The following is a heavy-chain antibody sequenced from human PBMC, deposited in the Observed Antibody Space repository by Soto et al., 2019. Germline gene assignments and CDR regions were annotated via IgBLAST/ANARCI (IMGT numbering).Heavy chain of an antibody. V-gene: IGHV3-20*01. CDR3: ARELGVVVAAPPRWFDR. CDR1: GFTFDDYG. J-gene: IGHJ5*02. D-gene: IGHD2-15*01. Sequence: EVQLVESGGGVVRPGGSLRLSCAASGFTFDDYGMSWVRQAPGKGLEWVSGIIWNGGSTCYADSVKGRFTISRDNSKNSLYLEMNNRMSGDTALYHCARELGVVVAAPPRWFDRWGQGTLVTVPS. CDR2: IIWNGGST.